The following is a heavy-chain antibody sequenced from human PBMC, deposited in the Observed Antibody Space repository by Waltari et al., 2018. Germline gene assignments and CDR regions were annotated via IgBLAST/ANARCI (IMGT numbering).Heavy chain of an antibody. Sequence: QVQLQESGPGLVKPSEPLSLTCTVSGGSIISHYWRWIRQPPGKGLEWIGYIYYSGSTNDNPSLKSRVTISVDTSKNQFSLKLSSGTAADTAVYYCARDESYWGWCDPWGQGTLVTVSS. J-gene: IGHJ5*02. CDR2: IYYSGST. D-gene: IGHD1-26*01. V-gene: IGHV4-59*11. CDR1: GGSIISHY. CDR3: ARDESYWGWCDP.